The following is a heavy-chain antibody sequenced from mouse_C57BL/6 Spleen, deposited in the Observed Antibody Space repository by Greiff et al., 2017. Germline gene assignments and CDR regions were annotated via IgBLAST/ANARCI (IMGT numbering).Heavy chain of an antibody. D-gene: IGHD2-2*01. CDR1: GFTFSSYG. CDR3: ASMVTTRGNAMDY. V-gene: IGHV5-6*02. CDR2: ISSGGSYT. Sequence: DVKLVESGGDLVKPGGSLKLSCAASGFTFSSYGMSWVRQTPDKRLEWVATISSGGSYTYYPDSVKGRFTISRDNAKNTLYLQMSSLKSEDTAMYYCASMVTTRGNAMDYWGQGTSVTVSS. J-gene: IGHJ4*01.